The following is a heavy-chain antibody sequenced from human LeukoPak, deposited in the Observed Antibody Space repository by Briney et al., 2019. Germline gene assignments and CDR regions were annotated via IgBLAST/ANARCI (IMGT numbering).Heavy chain of an antibody. D-gene: IGHD2-8*01. CDR1: GFTFRSNW. Sequence: GGSLRLSCAASGFTFRSNWMHWVRQAPGKGLVWVSRIRPDGSGSNYAGSVKGRFTISRDNAKNTVYLQMNGLRAEDTAIYYCTRGRSGANPNGLDIWGQGTMVTVSS. CDR3: TRGRSGANPNGLDI. J-gene: IGHJ3*02. V-gene: IGHV3-74*01. CDR2: IRPDGSGS.